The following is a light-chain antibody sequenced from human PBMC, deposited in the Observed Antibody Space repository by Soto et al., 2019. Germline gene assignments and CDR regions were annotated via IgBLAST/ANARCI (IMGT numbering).Light chain of an antibody. CDR1: SSDVGSYNL. Sequence: QSALTQPASVSGSPGQSITISCTGTSSDVGSYNLVSWYQQHPGKAPKLMISEVSKRPSGVSNRFSGSKSGNTASLTISGLQADDEADYYCCSFAGSSTLLFGTGTKLTVL. CDR2: EVS. V-gene: IGLV2-23*01. CDR3: CSFAGSSTLL. J-gene: IGLJ1*01.